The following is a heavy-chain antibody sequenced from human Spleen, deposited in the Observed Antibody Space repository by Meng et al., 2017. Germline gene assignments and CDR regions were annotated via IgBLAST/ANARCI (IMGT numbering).Heavy chain of an antibody. D-gene: IGHD5-12*01. CDR3: ARVWATRQVVLDY. CDR2: INPDNGDT. V-gene: IGHV1-2*02. CDR1: DYTLTSDG. Sequence: QGQVVQSGAEVKKPGASVKVSCKVSDYTLTSDGFSWVRQAPGQGLQWMGWINPDNGDTNFALKFQGRVNMTRDTSIRTVYMEVNSLRSDDTAVYYCARVWATRQVVLDYWGQGTLVTVSS. J-gene: IGHJ4*02.